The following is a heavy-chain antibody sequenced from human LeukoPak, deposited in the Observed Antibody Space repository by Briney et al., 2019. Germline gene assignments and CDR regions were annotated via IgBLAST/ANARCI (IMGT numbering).Heavy chain of an antibody. J-gene: IGHJ6*02. CDR2: ISHDGSNK. Sequence: GGSLRLSCAASGFTFSSYSMHWVRQAPGKGLEWVAVISHDGSNKDYADSVKGRITISRDNSKKTLYLQMNSLRVEDTAMYYCARDAGGFRLGELYHYYYYGMDVRGQGTPVTVSS. V-gene: IGHV3-30*04. CDR3: ARDAGGFRLGELYHYYYYGMDV. D-gene: IGHD3-16*01. CDR1: GFTFSSYS.